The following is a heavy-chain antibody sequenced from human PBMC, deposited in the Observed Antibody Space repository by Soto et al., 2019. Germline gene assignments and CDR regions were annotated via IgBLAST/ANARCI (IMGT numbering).Heavy chain of an antibody. V-gene: IGHV3-30-3*01. J-gene: IGHJ4*02. CDR2: ISYDGSNK. D-gene: IGHD3-22*01. CDR3: ARDYDSSGYYPDY. CDR1: GFTFSSYA. Sequence: GGSLRLSCAASGFTFSSYAVHWVRQAPGKGLEWVAVISYDGSNKYYADSVKGRFTISRDNSKNTLYLQMNSLRAEDTAVYYCARDYDSSGYYPDYWGQGTLVTVSS.